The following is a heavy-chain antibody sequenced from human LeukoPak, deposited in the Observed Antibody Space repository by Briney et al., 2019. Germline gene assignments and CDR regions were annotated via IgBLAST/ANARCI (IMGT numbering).Heavy chain of an antibody. CDR3: AREYDFWSGSPLRDYYGMDV. Sequence: ASVKVFCKASGGTFSSYTISWGRQAPGQGLEWMGWISAYNGNTNYAQKLQGRVTMTTDTSTSTAYMELRSLRSDDTAVYYCAREYDFWSGSPLRDYYGMDVWGQGTTVTVSS. D-gene: IGHD3-3*01. V-gene: IGHV1-18*01. J-gene: IGHJ6*02. CDR2: ISAYNGNT. CDR1: GGTFSSYT.